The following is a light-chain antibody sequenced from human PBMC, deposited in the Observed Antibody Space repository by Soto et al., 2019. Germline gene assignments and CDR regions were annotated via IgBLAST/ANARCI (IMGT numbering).Light chain of an antibody. J-gene: IGLJ2*01. CDR1: SSNIGHNY. CDR2: DND. CDR3: GAWDTSLSAWA. V-gene: IGLV1-51*01. Sequence: QSVLTQPPSVSAAPGQKVTISCSGGSSNIGHNYVSWYQQLPGTAPKLLIYDNDKRPSGIPDRLSGSKSGTSATLDISGLQTGDEADYRCGAWDTSLSAWAFGGGTKLTVL.